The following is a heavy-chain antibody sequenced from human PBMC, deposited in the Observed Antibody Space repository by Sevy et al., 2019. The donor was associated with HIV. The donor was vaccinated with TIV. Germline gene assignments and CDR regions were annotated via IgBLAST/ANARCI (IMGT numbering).Heavy chain of an antibody. Sequence: GGSLRLSCAASGFPFNDHAMHWVRQVPGKGLEWVSGVSWSSRDIGYADSVKGRFTISRDNANHFLYLEMNSLRPEDTALYYCAKDINRGCDGINCYPYYYYFYGQDVWGQGTTVTVSS. J-gene: IGHJ6*02. CDR3: AKDINRGCDGINCYPYYYYFYGQDV. V-gene: IGHV3-9*01. D-gene: IGHD2-15*01. CDR2: VSWSSRDI. CDR1: GFPFNDHA.